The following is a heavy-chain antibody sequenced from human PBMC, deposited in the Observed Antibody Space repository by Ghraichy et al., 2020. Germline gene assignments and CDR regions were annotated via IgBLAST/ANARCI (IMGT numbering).Heavy chain of an antibody. Sequence: GGSLRLSCAASGFTFSSYSMNWVRQAPGKGLEWVSYISSSSSTIYYADSVKGRFTISRDNAKNSLYLQMNSLRDEDTAVYSCARSVGATYYYYYGMDVWGQGTTVTVSS. CDR2: ISSSSSTI. J-gene: IGHJ6*02. CDR1: GFTFSSYS. CDR3: ARSVGATYYYYYGMDV. D-gene: IGHD1-26*01. V-gene: IGHV3-48*02.